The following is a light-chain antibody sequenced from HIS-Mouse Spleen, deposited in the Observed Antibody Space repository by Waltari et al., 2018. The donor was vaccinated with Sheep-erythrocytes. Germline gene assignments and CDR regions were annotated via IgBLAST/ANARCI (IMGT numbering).Light chain of an antibody. Sequence: DIVMTQSPLSLPVTPGEPASISSSSSQSLLHSNGYNYLDWYLQKPGQSPQLLIYLGSNRASGVPDRFSGSGSGTDFTLKISRVEAEDVGVYYCMQALQTPPYTFGQGTKLEIK. CDR1: QSLLHSNGYNY. CDR2: LGS. V-gene: IGKV2-28*01. CDR3: MQALQTPPYT. J-gene: IGKJ2*01.